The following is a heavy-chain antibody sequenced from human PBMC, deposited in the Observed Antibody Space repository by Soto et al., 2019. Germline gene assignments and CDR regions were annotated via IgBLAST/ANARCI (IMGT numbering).Heavy chain of an antibody. Sequence: TSETLSPTCGCSYESVTSPGTYWNWSRQRPDTGLEWISFIASGVSPFDNPSLKRPVSMSRDTSKSIISLTLRSVTAADTARYYCTLNHCAGGGCYDRDSWGRGTRVTVSS. CDR2: IASGVSP. CDR1: YESVTSPGTY. J-gene: IGHJ1*01. V-gene: IGHV4-31*11. D-gene: IGHD2-21*01. CDR3: TLNHCAGGGCYDRDS.